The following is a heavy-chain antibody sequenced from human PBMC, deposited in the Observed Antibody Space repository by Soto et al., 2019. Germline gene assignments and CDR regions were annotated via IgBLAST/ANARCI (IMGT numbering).Heavy chain of an antibody. CDR1: GFNFITSS. CDR2: ISSSAVYL. CDR3: VRDGLDYYDTERLYFDK. V-gene: IGHV3-21*01. J-gene: IGHJ4*02. Sequence: EVQLVESGGGPVRPGGSLKLSCAASGFNFITSSLSWVRQAPGKGLDWVASISSSAVYLDYADSVKGRFTISRDNANNSLYLQMNSLRAEDTATYYCVRDGLDYYDTERLYFDKWGQGTLVTVSS. D-gene: IGHD3-22*01.